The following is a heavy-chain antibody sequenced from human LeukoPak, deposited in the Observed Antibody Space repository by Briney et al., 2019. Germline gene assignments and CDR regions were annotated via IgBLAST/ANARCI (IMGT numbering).Heavy chain of an antibody. D-gene: IGHD3-3*01. CDR1: GFTFDDYG. Sequence: GSLRLSCAASGFTFDDYGMSWVRQAPGKGLEWVSGINWNGGSTGYADSVKGRFTISRDNAKNSLYLQMNSLRAEDTALYYCASYYTPDYYYYMDVWGKGTTVTVSS. V-gene: IGHV3-20*04. CDR3: ASYYTPDYYYYMDV. CDR2: INWNGGST. J-gene: IGHJ6*03.